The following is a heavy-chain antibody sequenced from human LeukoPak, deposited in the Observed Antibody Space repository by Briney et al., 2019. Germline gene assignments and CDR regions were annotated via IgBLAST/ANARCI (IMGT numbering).Heavy chain of an antibody. Sequence: PSETLSLTCTVSGGSISSSSYYWGWNRQPPGKGLEWIGSIYYSGSTYYNPSLKSRVTISVDTSKNQFSLKLSSVTAADTAVYYCAGFPRGGTDCWGQGTLVTVSS. CDR1: GGSISSSSYY. D-gene: IGHD3-10*01. J-gene: IGHJ4*02. CDR3: AGFPRGGTDC. V-gene: IGHV4-39*01. CDR2: IYYSGST.